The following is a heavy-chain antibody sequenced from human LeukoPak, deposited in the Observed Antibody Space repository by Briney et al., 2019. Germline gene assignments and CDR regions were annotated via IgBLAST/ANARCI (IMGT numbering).Heavy chain of an antibody. D-gene: IGHD1-7*01. CDR3: ARLANYVAFDY. CDR2: ISSSGSTI. Sequence: GGSLRLSCAASGFTFSSYEMNWVRQAPGKGLEWVSYISSSGSTIYYADSVKGRFTISRDNLKNTLYLQMNSLRADDTAVYYCARLANYVAFDYWGQGTLVTVSS. J-gene: IGHJ4*02. V-gene: IGHV3-48*03. CDR1: GFTFSSYE.